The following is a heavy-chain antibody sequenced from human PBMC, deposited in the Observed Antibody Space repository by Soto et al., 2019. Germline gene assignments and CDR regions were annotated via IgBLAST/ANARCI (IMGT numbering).Heavy chain of an antibody. CDR3: ARGRYGDY. CDR1: GYTFTSYG. CDR2: ISAHNGNT. J-gene: IGHJ4*02. V-gene: IGHV1-18*01. D-gene: IGHD1-1*01. Sequence: QVHLVQSGPEVKKPGASVRDSCKASGYTFTSYGITWARQAPGQGLEWMGWISAHNGNTDYAQKLQGRVIVTRDTSTSTAYMELRSLRSDDTAVYYCARGRYGDYWGQGALVTVSS.